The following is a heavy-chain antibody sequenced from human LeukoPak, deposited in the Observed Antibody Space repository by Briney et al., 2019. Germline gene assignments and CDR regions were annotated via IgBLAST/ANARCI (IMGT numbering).Heavy chain of an antibody. V-gene: IGHV3-48*01. CDR2: ISSSSSTI. CDR3: ARGVVRGVPAAPPNSYNWFDP. J-gene: IGHJ5*02. Sequence: GGSLRLSCAASGFTFSSYSMNWVRQAPGKGLEWVSYISSSSSTIYYADSVKGRFTISRDNAKNSLYLQMNSLRAEDTAVYYCARGVVRGVPAAPPNSYNWFDPWGQGTLVTVSS. CDR1: GFTFSSYS. D-gene: IGHD2-2*01.